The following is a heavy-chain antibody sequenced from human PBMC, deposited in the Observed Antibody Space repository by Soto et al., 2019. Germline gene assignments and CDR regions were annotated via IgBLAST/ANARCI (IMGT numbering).Heavy chain of an antibody. Sequence: EVQLVESGGGLVQPGGSLRLSCAASGFPFIDAWMNWVRQAPGKGLEWVGRIKSKGSGGTTDYSAPGKGSFAISRDDSKNTIYLQMNTLKSEDTAVYYCAWDHTGDYFLPYWGQGTLVTVSS. CDR3: AWDHTGDYFLPY. D-gene: IGHD4-17*01. CDR2: IKSKGSGGTT. CDR1: GFPFIDAW. J-gene: IGHJ4*02. V-gene: IGHV3-15*07.